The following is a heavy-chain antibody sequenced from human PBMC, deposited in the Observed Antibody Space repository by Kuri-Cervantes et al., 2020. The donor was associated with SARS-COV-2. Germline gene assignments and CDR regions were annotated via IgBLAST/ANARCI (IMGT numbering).Heavy chain of an antibody. CDR2: ISSSRSYI. D-gene: IGHD2-15*01. V-gene: IGHV3-21*04. CDR3: EKHSRVADADYFDY. J-gene: IGHJ4*02. Sequence: GESLKISCAASGFTFGRYSINWVRQAPGKGLEWVSIISSSRSYIYSADSMKGLFTISRDNSKNPQELQMNSLRAEDTAVYYCEKHSRVADADYFDYWGQGTLVTGSS. CDR1: GFTFGRYS.